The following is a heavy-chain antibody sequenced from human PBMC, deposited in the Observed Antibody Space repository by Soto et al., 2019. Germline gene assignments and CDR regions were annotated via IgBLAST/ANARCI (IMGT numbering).Heavy chain of an antibody. CDR3: ARDLSGVVVPAAMSGYYYYGMDV. D-gene: IGHD2-2*01. CDR1: GFTFSSYW. CDR2: INSDGSST. Sequence: GGSLRLSCAASGFTFSSYWMHWVRQAPGKGLVWVSRINSDGSSTSYADSVKGRFTISRDNAKNTLYLQMNSLRAEDTAVYYCARDLSGVVVPAAMSGYYYYGMDVWGQGTTVTVSS. V-gene: IGHV3-74*01. J-gene: IGHJ6*02.